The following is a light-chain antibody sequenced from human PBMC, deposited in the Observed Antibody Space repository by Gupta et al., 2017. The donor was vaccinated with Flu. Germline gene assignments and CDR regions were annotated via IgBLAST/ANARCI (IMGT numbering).Light chain of an antibody. V-gene: IGLV2-14*01. CDR3: SSYRKSNTVVV. CDR2: EVS. J-gene: IGLJ2*01. CDR1: GYDY. Sequence: GYDYVSWYQQHPGKAPELMIFEVSRRPSGISDRFSGSKSGNTASLTITGLLAEDEAYYYCSSYRKSNTVVVFGGGTKLTVL.